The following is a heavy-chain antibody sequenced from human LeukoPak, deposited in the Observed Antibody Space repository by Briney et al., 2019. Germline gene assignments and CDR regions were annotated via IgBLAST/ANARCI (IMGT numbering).Heavy chain of an antibody. CDR2: IYYSGST. CDR3: ARDYDSSGFDY. J-gene: IGHJ4*02. Sequence: SETLSLTCTVSGGSISSYYWSWIRQPPGKGLEWIGYIYYSGSTNYNPSLKSRFTISVDTSKNQFSLKLSSVTAADTAVYYCARDYDSSGFDYWGQGTLVTVSS. V-gene: IGHV4-59*01. D-gene: IGHD3-22*01. CDR1: GGSISSYY.